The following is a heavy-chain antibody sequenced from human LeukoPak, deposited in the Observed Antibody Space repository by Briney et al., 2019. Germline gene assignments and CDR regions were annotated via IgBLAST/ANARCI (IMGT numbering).Heavy chain of an antibody. D-gene: IGHD4-17*01. CDR2: ISAYKGNA. CDR1: GYTFTSYG. V-gene: IGHV1-18*01. CDR3: ARDPLDPYGDYEAFDI. J-gene: IGHJ3*02. Sequence: ASVKVSCKPSGYTFTSYGISWVRQAPGQGREWMGWISAYKGNANYAQKLQGRVTMTTDTSTSTAYMELRSLRSDDTAVYYCARDPLDPYGDYEAFDIWGQGTMVTVSS.